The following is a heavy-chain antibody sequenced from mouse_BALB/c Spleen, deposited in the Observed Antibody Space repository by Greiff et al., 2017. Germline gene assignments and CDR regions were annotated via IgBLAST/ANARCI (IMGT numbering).Heavy chain of an antibody. CDR1: GYTFTDYV. CDR3: AIYYGNYYAMDY. D-gene: IGHD2-1*01. Sequence: LVESGPELVKPGASVKMSCKASGYTFTDYVISWVKQRTGQGLEWIGEIYPGSGSTYYNEKFKGKATLTADKSSNTAYMQLSSLTSEDSAVYFCAIYYGNYYAMDYWGQGTSVTVSS. V-gene: IGHV1-77*01. J-gene: IGHJ4*01. CDR2: IYPGSGST.